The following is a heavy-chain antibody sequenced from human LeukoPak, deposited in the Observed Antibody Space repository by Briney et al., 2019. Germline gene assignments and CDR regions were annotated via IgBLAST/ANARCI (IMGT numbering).Heavy chain of an antibody. Sequence: SGTLSLTCAVSGDSISSSSWWAWVRQPPGKGLEWIGEIYHSGSTTYNPSLKSRLTISVDKSKNQFSLNLSSVTAADTAVYYCARDLQTSAAAYWGQGTLVTVSS. J-gene: IGHJ4*02. V-gene: IGHV4-4*02. CDR1: GDSISSSSW. CDR2: IYHSGST. CDR3: ARDLQTSAAAY. D-gene: IGHD6-25*01.